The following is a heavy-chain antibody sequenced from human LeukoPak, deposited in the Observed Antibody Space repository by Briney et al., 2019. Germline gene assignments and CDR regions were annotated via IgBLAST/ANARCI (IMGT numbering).Heavy chain of an antibody. CDR2: ISGNGGST. V-gene: IGHV3-23*01. CDR1: GFTFSSYA. CDR3: AKDQWWFGELHAFDI. Sequence: GGSLRLSCAASGFTFSSYAMSWVRQAPGKGLEWVSGISGNGGSTYYAASVKGRFTISRDNSKNTLYLQMNSLRAEDPAVYYCAKDQWWFGELHAFDIWGQGTMVTVSS. D-gene: IGHD3-10*01. J-gene: IGHJ3*02.